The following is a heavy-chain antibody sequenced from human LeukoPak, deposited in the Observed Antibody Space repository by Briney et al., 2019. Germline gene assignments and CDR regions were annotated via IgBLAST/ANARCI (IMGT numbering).Heavy chain of an antibody. CDR2: VSRNSGSI. V-gene: IGHV3-9*01. D-gene: IGHD2-15*01. CDR1: GFTFDDYA. Sequence: PGGSLRLSCAASGFTFDDYAMHWVRQAPGKGLEWVSGVSRNSGSIGYADSVKGRFTISRDNAKNSLYLQMNSLRAEDTAVYYCAKEFYFATAVWGQGTTVTVSS. J-gene: IGHJ6*02. CDR3: AKEFYFATAV.